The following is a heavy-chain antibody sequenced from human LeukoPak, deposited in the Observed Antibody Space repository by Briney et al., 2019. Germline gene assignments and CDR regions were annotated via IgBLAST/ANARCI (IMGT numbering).Heavy chain of an antibody. Sequence: GGSLRLSRAASLFPFRNYWLHWVRQAPGKGLVWVSRVNSDGSTTNYADSVKGRFTISRDNAENTLYMRMNSLRPEDTAVYYCARGYYSSSRFDSWGQGTLVTVSS. D-gene: IGHD6-13*01. CDR1: LFPFRNYW. V-gene: IGHV3-74*01. J-gene: IGHJ4*02. CDR3: ARGYYSSSRFDS. CDR2: VNSDGSTT.